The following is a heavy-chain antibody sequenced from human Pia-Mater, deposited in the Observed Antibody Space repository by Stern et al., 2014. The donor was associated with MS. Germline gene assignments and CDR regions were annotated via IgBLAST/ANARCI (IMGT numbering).Heavy chain of an antibody. CDR3: ARIAPANWNYDY. Sequence: VQLVESGGGLVQPGGSLRLSCAASGFTFRSYWMSWVRQAPGKGLEWVANIKQDGSEKYYVDSVKGRFTISRDNAKNSLYLQMNSLRAEDTAVYYCARIAPANWNYDYWGQGTLVTVSS. J-gene: IGHJ4*02. CDR2: IKQDGSEK. CDR1: GFTFRSYW. V-gene: IGHV3-7*01. D-gene: IGHD1-7*01.